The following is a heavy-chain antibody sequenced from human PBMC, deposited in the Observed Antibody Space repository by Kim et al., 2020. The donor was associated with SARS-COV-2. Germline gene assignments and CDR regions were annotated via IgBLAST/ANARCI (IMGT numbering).Heavy chain of an antibody. CDR2: IIPIFGIA. Sequence: SVKVSCKASGGTFSSYAISWVRQAPGQGLEWMGRIIPIFGIANYAQKFQGRVTITADKSTSTAYMELSSLRSEDTAVYYCARDSMIVVEADYYYYMDVWGKGTTVTVSS. CDR3: ARDSMIVVEADYYYYMDV. J-gene: IGHJ6*03. CDR1: GGTFSSYA. D-gene: IGHD3-22*01. V-gene: IGHV1-69*04.